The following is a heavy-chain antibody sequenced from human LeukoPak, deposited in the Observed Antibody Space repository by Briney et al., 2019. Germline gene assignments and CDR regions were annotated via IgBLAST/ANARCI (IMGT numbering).Heavy chain of an antibody. J-gene: IGHJ6*02. CDR2: IYYSGNT. CDR3: AREILTGSYGMDV. CDR1: GGSISGYY. D-gene: IGHD3-9*01. Sequence: NSSETLSLTCTVSGGSISGYYWSWIRQPPGKGLEWIGYIYYSGNTNYNPSLKSRVTISVDTSKNQFSLKLSSVTAADTAVYYCAREILTGSYGMDVWGQGTTVTVSS. V-gene: IGHV4-59*01.